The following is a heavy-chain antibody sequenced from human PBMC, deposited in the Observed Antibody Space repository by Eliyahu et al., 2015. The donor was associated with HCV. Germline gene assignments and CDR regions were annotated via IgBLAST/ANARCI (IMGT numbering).Heavy chain of an antibody. CDR2: ISYGGGST. Sequence: EVQLLESGGGLIQPGGSLRLSCAASGFTFSTYDVXWVRLAPGKGLQWVSAISYGGGSTYADSAKGRFTISRDNSKNVLFLQMNSLRADDTAVYFCAKVLTSWYFDLWGRGTLVTVSS. J-gene: IGHJ2*01. CDR1: GFTFSTYD. D-gene: IGHD4/OR15-4a*01. V-gene: IGHV3-23*01. CDR3: AKVLTSWYFDL.